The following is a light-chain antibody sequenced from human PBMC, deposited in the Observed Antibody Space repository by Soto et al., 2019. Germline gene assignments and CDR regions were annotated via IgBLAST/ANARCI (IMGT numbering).Light chain of an antibody. CDR1: QSVSSY. CDR2: EAS. Sequence: IVLTQSPATLSLSPGERATLSCRASQSVSSYLAWYQQKPGQAPRLLIYEASSRATGIPARFSGSGSGTDFTLTISSLEPEDFAVYYCQQRSNRLTFGGGTKVDIK. V-gene: IGKV3-11*01. J-gene: IGKJ4*01. CDR3: QQRSNRLT.